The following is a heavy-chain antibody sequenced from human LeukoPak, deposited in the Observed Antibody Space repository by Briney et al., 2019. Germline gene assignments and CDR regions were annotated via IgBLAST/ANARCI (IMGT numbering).Heavy chain of an antibody. CDR3: ARRRYYDSSGYLE. Sequence: SETLSLKCTIFGDSVSRSDSYWDWIRQPPGKGLEWIGTIYYSGRTYYSPSLKSRFTLSVDMSNNQFSLTLSSVTAADTALYFCARRRYYDSSGYLEWGQGTLVTVSS. CDR2: IYYSGRT. V-gene: IGHV4-39*01. J-gene: IGHJ1*01. D-gene: IGHD3-22*01. CDR1: GDSVSRSDSY.